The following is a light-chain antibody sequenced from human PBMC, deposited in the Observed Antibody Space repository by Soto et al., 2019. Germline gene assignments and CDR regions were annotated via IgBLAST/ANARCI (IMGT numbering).Light chain of an antibody. CDR2: GNR. V-gene: IGLV1-40*01. CDR1: SSNLGAGYD. Sequence: QSVLIQPPSVSGSPGQSVTISCTGNSSNLGAGYDVHWYQQLPGAAPKLVIFGNRNRPSGVPERFSGSKSGTSASLAITGLQAEDEADYYCQAYDYSLTASVFGGGTKLTVL. CDR3: QAYDYSLTASV. J-gene: IGLJ3*02.